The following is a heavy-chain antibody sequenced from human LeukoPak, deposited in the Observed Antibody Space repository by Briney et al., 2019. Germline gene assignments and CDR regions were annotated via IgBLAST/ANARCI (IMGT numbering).Heavy chain of an antibody. J-gene: IGHJ4*02. D-gene: IGHD3-22*01. CDR2: INHSGST. CDR3: ARKLGYYYDSTFDY. V-gene: IGHV4-34*01. Sequence: SETLSLTCAVYGGSFSGYYWSWIRQPPGKGLEWIGEINHSGSTNYNPSLKSRVTISVDTSKNQFSLKLGSVTAADTAVYYCARKLGYYYDSTFDYWGQGTLVTVSS. CDR1: GGSFSGYY.